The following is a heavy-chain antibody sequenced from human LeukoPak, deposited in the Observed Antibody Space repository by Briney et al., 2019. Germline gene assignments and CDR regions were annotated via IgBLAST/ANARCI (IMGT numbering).Heavy chain of an antibody. J-gene: IGHJ6*02. D-gene: IGHD3-3*01. CDR3: TRDSPPPYYDFWSGYLGYYYGMDV. CDR2: IRSKAYGGTT. Sequence: GGSLRLSCTASGFTFGDYAMSWVRQAPGKGLEWVGFIRSKAYGGTTEYAASVKGRFTISRDDSKSIAYLQMNSLKTEDTAVYYCTRDSPPPYYDFWSGYLGYYYGMDVWGQGTTVTVSS. V-gene: IGHV3-49*04. CDR1: GFTFGDYA.